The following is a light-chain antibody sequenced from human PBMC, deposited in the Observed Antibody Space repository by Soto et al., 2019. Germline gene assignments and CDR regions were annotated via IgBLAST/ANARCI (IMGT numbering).Light chain of an antibody. CDR1: SSDVGGYNY. CDR2: EVS. J-gene: IGLJ2*01. V-gene: IGLV2-14*01. Sequence: QSALTQPASVSGSPGQSITISCTGTSSDVGGYNYVSWYQQHPGKAPKLIIYEVSNRPSGVSNRFSGSKSGNTASLTISGIQAEDEADYYCSSYASSSTLFGGVTKLTVL. CDR3: SSYASSSTL.